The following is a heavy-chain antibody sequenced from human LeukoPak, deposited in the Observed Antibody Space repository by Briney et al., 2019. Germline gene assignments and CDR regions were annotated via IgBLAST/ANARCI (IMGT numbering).Heavy chain of an antibody. J-gene: IGHJ4*02. V-gene: IGHV1-2*02. Sequence: ASVKVSCKASGYAFTGSNMHWVRQAPGQGLEWMGRINPNTGGTKYAQKFQGRVPMNRDTSISIAYMELSSLRSDDTAVYDCAREAIFGVVTNSFDYWGQGTQVTVSS. CDR2: INPNTGGT. D-gene: IGHD3-3*01. CDR3: AREAIFGVVTNSFDY. CDR1: GYAFTGSN.